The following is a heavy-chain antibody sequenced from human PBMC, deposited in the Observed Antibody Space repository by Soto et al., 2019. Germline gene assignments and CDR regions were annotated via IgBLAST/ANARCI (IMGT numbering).Heavy chain of an antibody. CDR2: IYSDGST. Sequence: EVQLVESGGALVQPGGSLSLSCVVSGFTVSTNYMSWVRQAPGKGLEWVSVIYSDGSTYYADSVKGRFTISRDNSKNTLYLQRNSLRAEDTAVYYCARDRGWGGTYYGLDFWGQGTLVTVSS. D-gene: IGHD1-26*01. V-gene: IGHV3-66*01. CDR1: GFTVSTNY. J-gene: IGHJ4*02. CDR3: ARDRGWGGTYYGLDF.